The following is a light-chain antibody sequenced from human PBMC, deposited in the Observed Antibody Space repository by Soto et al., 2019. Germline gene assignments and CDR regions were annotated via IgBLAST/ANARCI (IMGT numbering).Light chain of an antibody. V-gene: IGLV2-14*01. Sequence: QSALTQPASVSGSPGLSIAISCTGTSRDVGGYNSVSWYQQQPGKVPKLMIFDVSNRPSGVSNRFSGSKSGNTASLTISGLQAEDEGDYYCSSYTNGGSYVFGTGTKVTVL. CDR3: SSYTNGGSYV. J-gene: IGLJ1*01. CDR2: DVS. CDR1: SRDVGGYNS.